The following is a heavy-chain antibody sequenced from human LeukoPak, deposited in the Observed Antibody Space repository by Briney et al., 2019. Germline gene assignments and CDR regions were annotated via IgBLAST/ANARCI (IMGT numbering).Heavy chain of an antibody. Sequence: GGSLRLSCAASGFIFSSYAMSWVRQAPGKGLEWVSAISGSGSNTYYADSAKGRFTISRDNSQNTLYLQMNSLRAEDTAVYYCAKTGDYFDSSGYYRPDAFDIWGRGTMVTVSS. D-gene: IGHD3-22*01. CDR1: GFIFSSYA. J-gene: IGHJ3*02. CDR3: AKTGDYFDSSGYYRPDAFDI. CDR2: ISGSGSNT. V-gene: IGHV3-23*01.